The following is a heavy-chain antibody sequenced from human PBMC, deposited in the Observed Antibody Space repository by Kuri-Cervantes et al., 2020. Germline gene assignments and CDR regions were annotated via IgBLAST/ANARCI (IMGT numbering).Heavy chain of an antibody. CDR3: ARLVYSSSSFFDP. D-gene: IGHD6-6*01. CDR2: IYYSGST. CDR1: GGSISSYY. Sequence: SETLSLTCTVSGGSISSYYWSWIRQPPGKGLEWIGYIYYSGSTNYNPSLKSRVTISVDTSKNQSSLKLSSVTAADTAVYYCARLVYSSSSFFDPWGQGTLVTVSS. J-gene: IGHJ5*02. V-gene: IGHV4-59*01.